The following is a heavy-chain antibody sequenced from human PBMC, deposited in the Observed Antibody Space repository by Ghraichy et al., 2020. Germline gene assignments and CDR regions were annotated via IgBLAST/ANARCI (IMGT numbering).Heavy chain of an antibody. CDR2: IYTSGRT. Sequence: SETLSLTCTVSGGSINSYYWSWIRQSAAKGLEWIGRIYTSGRTNYNPSLESRVTISVDTSKNQVSLSLSSVTAADTVIYYCAREADYNDESGYYAYWYFDLWGRGTLVSVSS. CDR3: AREADYNDESGYYAYWYFDL. J-gene: IGHJ2*01. V-gene: IGHV4-4*07. D-gene: IGHD3-3*01. CDR1: GGSINSYY.